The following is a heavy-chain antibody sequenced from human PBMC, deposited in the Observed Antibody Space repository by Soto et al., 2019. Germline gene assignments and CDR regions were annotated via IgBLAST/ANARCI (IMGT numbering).Heavy chain of an antibody. J-gene: IGHJ4*02. D-gene: IGHD4-17*01. Sequence: QVQLVESGEGVVQPGRSLRLSGAASGFTFSSYGMHWVRKAPGKGLEWVAVISYDGSNKYYADSVKGRFTISRDNSKNTLYLQMNSLRAEDTAVYYCAKGRGDYGDPHRFEYWGQGTLVTVSS. V-gene: IGHV3-30*18. CDR3: AKGRGDYGDPHRFEY. CDR2: ISYDGSNK. CDR1: GFTFSSYG.